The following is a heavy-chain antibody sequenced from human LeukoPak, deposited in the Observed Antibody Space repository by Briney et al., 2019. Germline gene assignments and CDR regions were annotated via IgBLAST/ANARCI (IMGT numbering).Heavy chain of an antibody. V-gene: IGHV3-74*01. CDR2: INEDGSTT. D-gene: IGHD1-26*01. J-gene: IGHJ4*02. CDR3: VRDLGGRSGH. CDR1: GFTFSSNW. Sequence: GGSLRLSCAASGFTFSSNWMHWVRQAPGEGLVWVSRINEDGSTTNYADSVKGRSTIFRDNAKNTLYLQMNSLRAEDTAVYYCVRDLGGRSGHWGQGTLVTVSS.